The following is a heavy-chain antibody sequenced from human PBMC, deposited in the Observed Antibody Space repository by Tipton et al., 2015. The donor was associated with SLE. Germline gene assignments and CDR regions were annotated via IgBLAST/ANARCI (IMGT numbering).Heavy chain of an antibody. CDR2: IYTSGST. D-gene: IGHD2-8*01. V-gene: IGHV4-4*07. J-gene: IGHJ4*02. Sequence: GLVKPSETLSLTCTISYGSIGSYYWSWIRQSAGKGLEWIGRIYTSGSTAFNPSLQSRVTMSVNLSNRNLVLKLSSVTAADSGVYYCAGHKDFFNGPHLVYWGQGALVTVSS. CDR1: YGSIGSYY. CDR3: AGHKDFFNGPHLVY.